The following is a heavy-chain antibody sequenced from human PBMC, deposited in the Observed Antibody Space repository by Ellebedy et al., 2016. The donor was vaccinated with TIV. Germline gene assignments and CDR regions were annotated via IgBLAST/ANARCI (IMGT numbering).Heavy chain of an antibody. CDR3: AIRYSSGWSLDY. CDR2: INPSGGRT. D-gene: IGHD6-19*01. CDR1: GYTFTSYY. V-gene: IGHV1-46*01. J-gene: IGHJ4*02. Sequence: ASVKVSCXASGYTFTSYYMHWVRQAPGQGLEWMGIINPSGGRTSYAQKFQGRVTMTRDTSTSTVHMELSSLRSEDTAVYYCAIRYSSGWSLDYWGQGTLVTVSS.